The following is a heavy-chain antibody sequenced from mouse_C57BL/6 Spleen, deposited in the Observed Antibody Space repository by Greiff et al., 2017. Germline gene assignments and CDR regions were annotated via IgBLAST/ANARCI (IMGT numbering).Heavy chain of an antibody. CDR1: GYAFSSSW. CDR3: ARNDGYFSYYFDY. D-gene: IGHD2-3*01. Sequence: QVQLQQSGPELVKPGASVKISCKASGYAFSSSWMNWVKQRPGKGLEWIGRFYPGDGDTKYNGKFKGKATLTAAKSSSTAYMQLSILTSEDSAVYFGARNDGYFSYYFDYWGQGTTLTVSS. V-gene: IGHV1-82*01. J-gene: IGHJ2*01. CDR2: FYPGDGDT.